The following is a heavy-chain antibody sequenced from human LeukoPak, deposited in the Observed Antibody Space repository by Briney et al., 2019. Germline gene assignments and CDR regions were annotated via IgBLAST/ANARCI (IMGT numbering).Heavy chain of an antibody. V-gene: IGHV3-7*04. CDR2: IKEDGSEK. D-gene: IGHD1-26*01. Sequence: GGSLRLSCAASGFTFSNHWMSWVRQAPGKGLEWVANIKEDGSEKNYVDSVKGRFTISRDNANNSLYLHMNSLRADDTAFYYCARGGRPDSWGQGTLVTVSS. CDR1: GFTFSNHW. CDR3: ARGGRPDS. J-gene: IGHJ5*01.